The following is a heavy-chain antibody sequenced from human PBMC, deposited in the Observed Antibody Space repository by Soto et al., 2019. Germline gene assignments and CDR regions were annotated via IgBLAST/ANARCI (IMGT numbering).Heavy chain of an antibody. CDR2: ISGSGGST. V-gene: IGHV3-23*01. J-gene: IGHJ4*02. D-gene: IGHD3-16*01. CDR1: GFTFSSYA. CDR3: AKDPRPLGGVQSTFDY. Sequence: EVQLLESGGGLVQPGGSLRLSCAASGFTFSSYAMSWVRQAPGKGLEWVSAISGSGGSTYYADSVKGRFTISRDNSKNTLYLQMNSLRAEDTAVYYCAKDPRPLGGVQSTFDYWGQGTLVTVSS.